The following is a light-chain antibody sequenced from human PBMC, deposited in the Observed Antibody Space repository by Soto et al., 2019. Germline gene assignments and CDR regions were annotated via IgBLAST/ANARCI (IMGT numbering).Light chain of an antibody. CDR2: SNN. CDR1: SSNIGRSA. CDR3: ATWDDSLNGV. J-gene: IGLJ2*01. V-gene: IGLV1-44*01. Sequence: QSVLTQPPSASGTPGQRVTISCSGSSSNIGRSAVNWYQQLPGTAPKLLIYSNNQRPSGVPDRFSGSKSGTSASLAISGLQSEDEADYYCATWDDSLNGVFGGGTKVTVL.